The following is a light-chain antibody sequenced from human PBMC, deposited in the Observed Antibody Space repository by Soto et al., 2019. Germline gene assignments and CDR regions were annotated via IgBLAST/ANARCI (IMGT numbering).Light chain of an antibody. CDR3: QQYYNWPALT. Sequence: EIVMTQSPATLSVSPGDRATLYCRASQNVSSNLAWYQQKFGQAPTLLIYGASTRATGIPARFSGSGSGTEFSLTISSLQSEDFEVYYCQQYYNWPALTFGGGTKVEIK. J-gene: IGKJ4*01. CDR1: QNVSSN. V-gene: IGKV3-15*01. CDR2: GAS.